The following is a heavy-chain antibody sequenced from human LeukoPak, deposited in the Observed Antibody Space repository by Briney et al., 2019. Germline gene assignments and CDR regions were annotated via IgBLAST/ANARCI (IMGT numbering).Heavy chain of an antibody. Sequence: SETLSLTCTVSGGSISSGGYYWSWIRQPPGKGLEWIGYIYHSGSTYYNPSLKSRVTISVDRSKNQFSLKLSSVTAADTAVYYCASGISGEDYYFDYWGQGTLVTVSS. D-gene: IGHD3-16*01. CDR2: IYHSGST. CDR3: ASGISGEDYYFDY. V-gene: IGHV4-30-2*01. CDR1: GGSISSGGYY. J-gene: IGHJ4*02.